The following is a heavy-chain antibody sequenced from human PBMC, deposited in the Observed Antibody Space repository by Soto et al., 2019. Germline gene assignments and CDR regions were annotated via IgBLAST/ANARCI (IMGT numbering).Heavy chain of an antibody. D-gene: IGHD1-26*01. CDR2: IYYSGST. J-gene: IGHJ4*02. Sequence: SETLSLTCTVSGGSISSSSYYWGWIRQPPGKGLEWIGSIYYSGSTYYNPSLKSRVTISVDTSKNQFSLKLSSVTAADTAVYYCATLVGATFVLSWGQGTLVTVSS. V-gene: IGHV4-39*01. CDR3: ATLVGATFVLS. CDR1: GGSISSSSYY.